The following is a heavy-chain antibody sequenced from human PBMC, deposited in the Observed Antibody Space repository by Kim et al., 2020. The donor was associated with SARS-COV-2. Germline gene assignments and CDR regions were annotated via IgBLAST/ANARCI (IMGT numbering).Heavy chain of an antibody. Sequence: GGSLRLSCAASGFAFSDYYMSWISQAPGKGLEWGSYISNSGSTIYYADSVKGRFTISRDNAKNSLHLQMDSLRSDDTAVYYCAKHSSSSNYLDYWGQGTL. V-gene: IGHV3-11*01. CDR3: AKHSSSSNYLDY. CDR2: ISNSGSTI. D-gene: IGHD6-6*01. J-gene: IGHJ4*02. CDR1: GFAFSDYY.